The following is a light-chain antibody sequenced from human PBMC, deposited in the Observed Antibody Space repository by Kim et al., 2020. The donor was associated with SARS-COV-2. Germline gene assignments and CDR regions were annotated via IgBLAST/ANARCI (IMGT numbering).Light chain of an antibody. Sequence: GQSITITCTGTSSDVGAYDSVSWYQQHPGKAPKVMIYDVSNRPSGVSNRFSGSKSGNTASLTISGLQAEDEADYYCSSYTTSNTLVFGGGTKVTVL. CDR3: SSYTTSNTLV. J-gene: IGLJ2*01. CDR1: SSDVGAYDS. V-gene: IGLV2-14*03. CDR2: DVS.